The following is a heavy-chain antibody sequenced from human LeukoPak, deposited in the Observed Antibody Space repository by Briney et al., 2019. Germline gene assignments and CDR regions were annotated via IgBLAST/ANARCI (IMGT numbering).Heavy chain of an antibody. CDR1: GYTFTTYG. D-gene: IGHD3-16*02. J-gene: IGHJ5*02. CDR2: IDTVNGNT. CDR3: ARDRLGRGELSPPDH. Sequence: GASVKVSCKASGYTFTTYGLHWERQAAGQRLEWLGWIDTVNGNTRYSQNFQGRVTITRDTSAETAYMELTSLRSEDTALYYCARDRLGRGELSPPDHWGQGTLVTVSS. V-gene: IGHV1-3*04.